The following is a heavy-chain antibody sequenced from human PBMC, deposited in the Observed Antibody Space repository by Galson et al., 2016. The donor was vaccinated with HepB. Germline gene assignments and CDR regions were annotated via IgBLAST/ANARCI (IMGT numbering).Heavy chain of an antibody. J-gene: IGHJ6*02. D-gene: IGHD5-18*01. Sequence: SETLSLTCTVSGGSISGYYCSWVRQPPGKGLEWLGYIYYSGSTNYNPSLKSRVTISVDTSKNQFSLKLSSVTTADTAVYYCARVGRGYSYGHNHYYYYGMDVWGQGTTVTVSS. CDR1: GGSISGYY. CDR2: IYYSGST. CDR3: ARVGRGYSYGHNHYYYYGMDV. V-gene: IGHV4-59*01.